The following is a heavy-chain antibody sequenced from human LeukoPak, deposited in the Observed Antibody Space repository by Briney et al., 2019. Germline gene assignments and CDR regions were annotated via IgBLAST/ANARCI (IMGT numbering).Heavy chain of an antibody. V-gene: IGHV3-21*01. CDR2: ISSSSSYI. D-gene: IGHD3-10*01. J-gene: IGHJ4*02. CDR1: GFTFSSYS. Sequence: GGSLRLSCAASGFTFSSYSMNWVRQAPGKRLEWVSSISSSSSYIYYADSVKGRFTISRDNAKNSLYLQMNSLRAEDTAVYYCARIRYGSGTDYFDYWGQGTLVTVSS. CDR3: ARIRYGSGTDYFDY.